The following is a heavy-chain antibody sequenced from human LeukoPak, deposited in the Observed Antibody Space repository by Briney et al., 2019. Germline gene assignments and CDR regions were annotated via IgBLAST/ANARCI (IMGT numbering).Heavy chain of an antibody. CDR1: GASVATGDYY. Sequence: SETLSLTCTVSGASVATGDYYWGWIRQPPGKGLEWIGSIYHSGSTYYNPSLKSRVTISVDTSKNQFSLKLSSVTAADTAVYYCARESPGLFPYYDIPTAYFDYWGQGTLVTVSS. CDR3: ARESPGLFPYYDIPTAYFDY. CDR2: IYHSGST. D-gene: IGHD3-9*01. J-gene: IGHJ4*02. V-gene: IGHV4-39*07.